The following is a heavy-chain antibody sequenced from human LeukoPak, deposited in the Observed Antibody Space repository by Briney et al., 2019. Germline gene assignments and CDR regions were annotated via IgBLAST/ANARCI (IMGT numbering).Heavy chain of an antibody. V-gene: IGHV1-2*02. Sequence: GASVKVSCKASGYTFTGYYMHWVRQAPGQGLEWVGWINPNSGGTNYAQKFQGRVTMTRDTSISTAYMELSRLRSDDTAVYYCATLGYCSSTSCYTVDYWGQGTLVTVSS. CDR2: INPNSGGT. D-gene: IGHD2-2*02. CDR3: ATLGYCSSTSCYTVDY. CDR1: GYTFTGYY. J-gene: IGHJ4*02.